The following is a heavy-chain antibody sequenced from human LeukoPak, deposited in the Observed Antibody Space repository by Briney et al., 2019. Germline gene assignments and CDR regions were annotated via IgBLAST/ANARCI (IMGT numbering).Heavy chain of an antibody. V-gene: IGHV4-34*01. CDR1: GGCFSGYY. D-gene: IGHD1-26*01. Sequence: SETLSLTCAVYGGCFSGYYWSWIRQPPGKGLEWIGEINHSGSTNYNPSLKSRVTISVDTSRNQFSLKLSSVTAADTAVYYCARVGDGYYHYHLDYWGQGTLVTVSS. CDR2: INHSGST. CDR3: ARVGDGYYHYHLDY. J-gene: IGHJ4*02.